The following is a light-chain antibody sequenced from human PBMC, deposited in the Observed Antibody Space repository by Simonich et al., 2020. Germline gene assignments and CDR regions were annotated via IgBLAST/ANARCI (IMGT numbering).Light chain of an antibody. J-gene: IGKJ4*01. Sequence: DIVMTPSPDPLAVSLGERATINCKSSQSVLYSSHNKNYFAWYQQKPGPPTKLLIYWASTRESGVPDRFSGSGSGTDFTLTISSLQAEDVAVYYCQQYYSTPLTFGGGTKVEIK. CDR3: QQYYSTPLT. CDR2: WAS. V-gene: IGKV4-1*01. CDR1: QSVLYSSHNKNY.